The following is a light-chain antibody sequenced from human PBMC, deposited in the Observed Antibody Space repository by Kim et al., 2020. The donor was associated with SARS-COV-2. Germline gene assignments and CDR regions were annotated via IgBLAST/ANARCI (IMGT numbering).Light chain of an antibody. J-gene: IGKJ1*01. Sequence: DIQMTQSPSSLSASVGDRVTITCRASQSVSRYLNWYQHKLGNAPKLLIYDASSLKSGVPSRFSGSGSGTDFTLTISSLQPEDFAIYYCQQSSSMPPTFGQGTKVDIK. CDR3: QQSSSMPPT. CDR1: QSVSRY. V-gene: IGKV1-39*01. CDR2: DAS.